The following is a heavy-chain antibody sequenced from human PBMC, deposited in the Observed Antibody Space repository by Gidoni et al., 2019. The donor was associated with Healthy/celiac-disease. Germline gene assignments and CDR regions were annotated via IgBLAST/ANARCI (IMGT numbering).Heavy chain of an antibody. J-gene: IGHJ4*02. D-gene: IGHD3-10*01. CDR3: ARRSITMVRGGYFDY. CDR1: GYSFTSYW. CDR2: IYPGDSDT. V-gene: IGHV5-51*01. Sequence: EVQLVQSGAEVKKPGKSLKISCKGSGYSFTSYWIGWVRQMPGKGLEWMGIIYPGDSDTRYSPSFQGQVTISADKSISTAYLQWSSLKASDTAMYYCARRSITMVRGGYFDYWGQGTLVTVSS.